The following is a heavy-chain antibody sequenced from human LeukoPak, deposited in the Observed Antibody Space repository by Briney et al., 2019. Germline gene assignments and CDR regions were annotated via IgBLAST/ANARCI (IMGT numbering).Heavy chain of an antibody. D-gene: IGHD4-17*01. Sequence: GGSLRLSCAASGFTFSSYGMHWVRQAPGKGLEWVAVILYDGSNKYNADSVKGRFTISRDTSKNTLYLQMSSLRAEDTAVYYCAKAWRAYGDYHTFDIWGLGTMVTVSS. CDR1: GFTFSSYG. V-gene: IGHV3-30*18. J-gene: IGHJ3*02. CDR2: ILYDGSNK. CDR3: AKAWRAYGDYHTFDI.